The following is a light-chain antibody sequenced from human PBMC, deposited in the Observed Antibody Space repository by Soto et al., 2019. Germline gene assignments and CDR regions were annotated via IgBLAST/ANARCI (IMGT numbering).Light chain of an antibody. J-gene: IGLJ3*02. CDR1: SSNIGDNY. CDR2: ENN. CDR3: GTWDSSLSAGV. V-gene: IGLV1-51*02. Sequence: QSVLTQPPSVSAAPGQKVTISCAGSSSNIGDNYVSWYQQLPGTAPKLLIYENNKRPSGIPDRFSGSKSGTSVTLGITGLQTGDEADYYCGTWDSSLSAGVFGGGTKLTVL.